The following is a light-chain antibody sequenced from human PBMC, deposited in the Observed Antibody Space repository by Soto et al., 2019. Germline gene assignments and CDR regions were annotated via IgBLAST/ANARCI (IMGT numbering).Light chain of an antibody. CDR1: SGSIASNY. CDR3: QSYDSSLQVV. Sequence: NFMLTQPHSVSESPGKTVTISCTGSSGSIASNYVQWYQQRPGSAPTTVIYEDNQRPSGVPDRFSGSIDSSSNSASLTISGLKTEDEADYYCQSYDSSLQVVFGGGTKLTVL. J-gene: IGLJ2*01. V-gene: IGLV6-57*02. CDR2: EDN.